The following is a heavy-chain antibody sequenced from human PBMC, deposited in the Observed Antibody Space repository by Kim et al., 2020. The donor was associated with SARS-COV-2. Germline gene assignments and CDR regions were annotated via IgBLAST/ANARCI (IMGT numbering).Heavy chain of an antibody. CDR2: IYYSGST. J-gene: IGHJ6*02. CDR1: GGSISSGGYY. D-gene: IGHD3-3*01. V-gene: IGHV4-31*03. CDR3: AREYRDITIFGVVIRDGMDV. Sequence: SETLSLTCTVSGGSISSGGYYWSWIRQHPGKGLEWIGYIYYSGSTYYNPSLKSRVTISVDTSKNQFSLKLSSVTAADTAVYYCAREYRDITIFGVVIRDGMDVWGQGPRSPSP.